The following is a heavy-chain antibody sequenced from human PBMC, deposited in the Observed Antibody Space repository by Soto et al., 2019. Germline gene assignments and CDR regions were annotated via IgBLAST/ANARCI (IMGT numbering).Heavy chain of an antibody. J-gene: IGHJ4*02. D-gene: IGHD3-10*01. CDR1: GFTFSSYA. CDR3: AKDQYYGSGSYYFDY. CDR2: ISGSGGST. V-gene: IGHV3-23*01. Sequence: GGSLRLSCAASGFTFSSYAMSWVRQAPGKGLEWVSAISGSGGSTYYADSVKGRFTISRENSKNTLYLQMNSLRAEDTAVYYCAKDQYYGSGSYYFDYWGQGTLVTVSS.